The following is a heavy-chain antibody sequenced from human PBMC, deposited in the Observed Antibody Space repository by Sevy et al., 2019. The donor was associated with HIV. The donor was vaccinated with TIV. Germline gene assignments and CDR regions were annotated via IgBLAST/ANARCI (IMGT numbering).Heavy chain of an antibody. CDR3: AKYAGDFPHFDY. V-gene: IGHV3-23*01. Sequence: GGSLRLSCAASGFTFRTFAMSWVRQAPGKGLQWVSSISDTGTNTYYADSVEGRFTISRDNSKKTLYLQMNSLRAEDTALYYCAKYAGDFPHFDYWGQGTLVTVSS. CDR1: GFTFRTFA. D-gene: IGHD7-27*01. J-gene: IGHJ4*02. CDR2: ISDTGTNT.